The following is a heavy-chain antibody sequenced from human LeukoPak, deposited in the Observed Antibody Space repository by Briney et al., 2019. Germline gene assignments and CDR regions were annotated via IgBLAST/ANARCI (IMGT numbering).Heavy chain of an antibody. CDR1: GFTFSSYV. V-gene: IGHV3-7*01. CDR3: ARDKGTPYLSSFDY. Sequence: LAGGSLRLSCATSGFTFSSYVMSWVRQAPGKGLEWVANIKQDGSEKYYVDSVKGRFTISRDNAKNSLYLQMNSLRAADTAVYYCARDKGTPYLSSFDYWGQGTLVTVSS. J-gene: IGHJ4*02. D-gene: IGHD2-2*01. CDR2: IKQDGSEK.